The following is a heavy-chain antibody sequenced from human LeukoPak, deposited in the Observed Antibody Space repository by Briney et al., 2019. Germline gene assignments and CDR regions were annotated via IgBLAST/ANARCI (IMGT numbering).Heavy chain of an antibody. V-gene: IGHV4-59*01. CDR2: IYYSGTT. CDR3: AGRVVTADHEY. J-gene: IGHJ4*02. CDR1: GDSISSYY. Sequence: PSETLSLTCSVSGDSISSYYWRWIRQPPGKGLEWIGHIYYSGTTTYNPSLKSRVTISAETSKNQFCLKLNSVTAADTAVDYGAGRVVTADHEYWGQGTLVTVSS. D-gene: IGHD2-21*02.